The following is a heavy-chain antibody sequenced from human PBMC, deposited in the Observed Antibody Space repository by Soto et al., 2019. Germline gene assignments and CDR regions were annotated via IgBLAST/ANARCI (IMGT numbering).Heavy chain of an antibody. CDR3: ARSNVRGVLGKFDY. CDR2: ISYDGSNK. V-gene: IGHV3-30*03. J-gene: IGHJ4*02. Sequence: QVQLVESGGGVVQPGRSLRLSCAASGFTFSSYGMHWVRQAPGKGLAWVAVISYDGSNKYYADSVKGRFTISRDNSKNTLYLQMNSLRAEDTAVYYCARSNVRGVLGKFDYWGQGTLVTVSS. D-gene: IGHD3-10*02. CDR1: GFTFSSYG.